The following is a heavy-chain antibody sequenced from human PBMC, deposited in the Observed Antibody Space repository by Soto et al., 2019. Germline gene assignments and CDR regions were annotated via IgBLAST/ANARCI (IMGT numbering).Heavy chain of an antibody. J-gene: IGHJ3*01. CDR3: ATWHEREHAYDL. CDR1: GLTVSGKKY. Sequence: DVQLVESGGGLIQPGESLRLSCAAFGLTVSGKKYVAWVRQAPGKGLEWVSALYDVDGTYYADSLKGRFTTSTDSSKTTVYLQMNDLRPDDTAVYYCATWHEREHAYDLWGQGTTVTVSS. V-gene: IGHV3-53*01. CDR2: LYDVDGT. D-gene: IGHD1-1*01.